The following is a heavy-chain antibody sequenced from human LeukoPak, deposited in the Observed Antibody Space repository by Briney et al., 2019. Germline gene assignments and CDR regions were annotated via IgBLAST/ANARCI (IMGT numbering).Heavy chain of an antibody. CDR3: ARDPDPFGVVIIEKDDY. V-gene: IGHV3-21*01. CDR1: GFTFSSYS. Sequence: GGSLRLSCAASGFTFSSYSMNWVRQAPGKGLEWVSSISSSSYIYYADSVKGRFTISRDNAKNSLYLQMNSLRAEDTAVYYCARDPDPFGVVIIEKDDYWGQGTLVTVSS. CDR2: ISSSSYI. J-gene: IGHJ4*02. D-gene: IGHD3-3*01.